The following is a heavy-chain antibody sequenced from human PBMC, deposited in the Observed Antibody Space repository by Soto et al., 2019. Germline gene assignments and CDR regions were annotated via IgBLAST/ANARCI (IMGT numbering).Heavy chain of an antibody. Sequence: QVQLQESGPGLVKPSQTLSLTCTVSGGSISSGGYYWSWIRQHPGKGLEWIGYSYYSGSTYYNPCLKSRVTISVDTSKNQFSLKLSSVTAADTAVYYCARGAIAASEYDWFDPWGQGTLVTVSS. J-gene: IGHJ5*02. CDR1: GGSISSGGYY. CDR3: ARGAIAASEYDWFDP. CDR2: SYYSGST. V-gene: IGHV4-31*03. D-gene: IGHD6-6*01.